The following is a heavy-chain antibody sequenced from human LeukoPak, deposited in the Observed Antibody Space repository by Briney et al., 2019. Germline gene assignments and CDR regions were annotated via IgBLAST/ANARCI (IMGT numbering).Heavy chain of an antibody. CDR1: GFSFSSYG. CDR3: ARESIAALDY. J-gene: IGHJ4*02. CDR2: IRYDGTNK. Sequence: GGSLRLSCAASGFSFSSYGLHWVRQAPGKGLDWVAFIRYDGTNKYYADSVKGRFTISRDNPKNTLYLQMNSLRPEDTAVYYCARESIAALDYWGQGTLVTVSS. V-gene: IGHV3-30*02. D-gene: IGHD6-6*01.